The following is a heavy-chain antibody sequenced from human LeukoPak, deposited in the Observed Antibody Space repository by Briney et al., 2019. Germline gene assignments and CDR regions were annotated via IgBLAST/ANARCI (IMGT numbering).Heavy chain of an antibody. D-gene: IGHD6-13*01. CDR3: ARERQQLGAFDI. CDR1: GGSISSYY. V-gene: IGHV4-39*07. Sequence: PSETLSLTCTVSGGSISSYYWGWIRQPPGKGLEWIGSIYYSGSTYYNPSLKSRVTISVDTSKNQFSLKLSSVTAADTAVYYCARERQQLGAFDIWGQGTMVTVSS. CDR2: IYYSGST. J-gene: IGHJ3*02.